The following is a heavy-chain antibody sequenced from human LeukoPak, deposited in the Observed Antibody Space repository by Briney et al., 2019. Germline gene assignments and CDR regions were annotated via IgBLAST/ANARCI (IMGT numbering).Heavy chain of an antibody. CDR1: GGSFSGGIYY. D-gene: IGHD6-13*01. V-gene: IGHV4-39*01. CDR2: INYRGNT. Sequence: SETLSLTCSVSGGSFSGGIYYWGLIRQPPGKGLEWIGNINYRGNTVYNPSLESRVSMSVDTSRSQFSLRLRSVTAADTSVYYCARRRAAAGPFDYWGQGTRVTVSS. CDR3: ARRRAAAGPFDY. J-gene: IGHJ4*02.